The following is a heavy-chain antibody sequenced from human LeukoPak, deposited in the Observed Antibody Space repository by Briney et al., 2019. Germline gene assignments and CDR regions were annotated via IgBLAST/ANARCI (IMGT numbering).Heavy chain of an antibody. Sequence: GGSLRLSCAASGFTFSDYYMSWIRQAPGKGLEWVSYISSSGSTIYYADSVKGRFTISRDNAKNSLYLQMNSLRAEDTAVYYCARAPKYYYYYMDVWGKGTTVTVSS. CDR1: GFTFSDYY. V-gene: IGHV3-11*04. CDR3: ARAPKYYYYYMDV. CDR2: ISSSGSTI. J-gene: IGHJ6*03.